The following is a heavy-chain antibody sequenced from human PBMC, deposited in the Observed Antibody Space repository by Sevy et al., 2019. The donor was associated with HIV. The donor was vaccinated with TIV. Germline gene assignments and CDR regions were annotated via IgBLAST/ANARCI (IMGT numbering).Heavy chain of an antibody. V-gene: IGHV3-30*04. CDR1: GFTFSSYA. Sequence: GGSLRLSCAASGFTFSSYAIHWVRQAPGKGLEWVAVISYDGSKKYYADSVKGRFTISRDNSKNTLYLQMNSLRVEDTAEYYCARDRSSSWINYYFDYWGQGTLVTVSS. J-gene: IGHJ4*02. D-gene: IGHD2-2*01. CDR3: ARDRSSSWINYYFDY. CDR2: ISYDGSKK.